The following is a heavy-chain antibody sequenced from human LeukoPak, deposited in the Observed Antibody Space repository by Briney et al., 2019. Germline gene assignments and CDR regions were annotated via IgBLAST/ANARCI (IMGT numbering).Heavy chain of an antibody. D-gene: IGHD2-15*01. CDR2: ISSSSYI. Sequence: GGSLRLSCAASGFTFSNYAMSWVRQAPGKGLEWVSSISSSSYIYYADSVKGRFTISRDNAKNSLYLQMNSLRAEDTAVYYCASSGHGGSLLIYWGQGTLVTVSS. CDR3: ASSGHGGSLLIY. V-gene: IGHV3-21*01. J-gene: IGHJ4*02. CDR1: GFTFSNYA.